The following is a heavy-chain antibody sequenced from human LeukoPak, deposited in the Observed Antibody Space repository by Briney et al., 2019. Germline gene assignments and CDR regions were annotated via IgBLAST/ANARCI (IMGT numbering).Heavy chain of an antibody. CDR1: GGSISSGSYH. D-gene: IGHD2-2*01. CDR2: IYTSGST. Sequence: SSQTLSLTCTVSGGSISSGSYHWSWIRQPAGKGLEWIGRIYTSGSTNYNPSLKSRVTISVDTSKNQFSLKLSSVTAADTAVYYCARDLGYCSSTSCLNWFDPWGQGTLVTVSS. V-gene: IGHV4-61*02. J-gene: IGHJ5*02. CDR3: ARDLGYCSSTSCLNWFDP.